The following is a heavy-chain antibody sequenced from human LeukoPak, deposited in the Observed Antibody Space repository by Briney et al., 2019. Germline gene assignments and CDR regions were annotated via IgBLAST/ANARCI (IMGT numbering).Heavy chain of an antibody. CDR1: GYTFTSYY. CDR2: INPSGGST. V-gene: IGHV1-46*01. Sequence: ASVKVSCKASGYTFTSYYMHWVRQAPGQGLEWMGIINPSGGSTSYAQKFQGRVTMTRDTSISTAYMELSRLRSDDTAVYYCARLSTTVTPIDYWGQGTLVTVSS. J-gene: IGHJ4*02. D-gene: IGHD4-17*01. CDR3: ARLSTTVTPIDY.